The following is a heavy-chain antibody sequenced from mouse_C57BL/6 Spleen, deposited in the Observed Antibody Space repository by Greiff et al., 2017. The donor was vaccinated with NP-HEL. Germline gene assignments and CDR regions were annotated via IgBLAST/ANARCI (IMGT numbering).Heavy chain of an antibody. CDR2: INPNNGGT. J-gene: IGHJ3*01. V-gene: IGHV1-18*01. D-gene: IGHD2-14*01. CDR3: ERSERGKIAVRRNFAY. CDR1: GYTFTDYN. Sequence: EVQLMESGPELVKPGASVKIPCKASGYTFTDYNMDWVKQSHGKSLEWIGDINPNNGGTIYNEKFKGKATLTVDKSSSTAYMELRSLTSEDTAVYYCERSERGKIAVRRNFAYWGQGTLVTVSA.